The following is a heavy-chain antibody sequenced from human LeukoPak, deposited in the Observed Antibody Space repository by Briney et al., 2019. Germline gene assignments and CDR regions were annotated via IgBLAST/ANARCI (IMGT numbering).Heavy chain of an antibody. J-gene: IGHJ4*02. CDR3: AKVSSSGSDSDY. V-gene: IGHV3-23*01. CDR1: GFTFSSYA. CDR2: ISGSGGST. D-gene: IGHD3-22*01. Sequence: GGTLRLSCAASGFTFSSYAMSWVRQAPGKGLEWVSGISGSGGSTYYADSVKGRFTISRDNSKNTLYLQMNSLRAEDTAVYYCAKVSSSGSDSDYWGQGTLVTVSS.